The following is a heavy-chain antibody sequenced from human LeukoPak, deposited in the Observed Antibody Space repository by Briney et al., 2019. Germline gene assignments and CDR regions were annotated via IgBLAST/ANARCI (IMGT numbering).Heavy chain of an antibody. V-gene: IGHV4-34*01. Sequence: SETLSLTCAVYGGSFSGYYWSWIRQPPGKGLEWIGEINHSGSTNYNPSLKSRVTIPVDTSKNQFSLKLSSVTAADTAVYYCARVVPRSLDWFDPWGQGTLVTVSS. CDR1: GGSFSGYY. CDR3: ARVVPRSLDWFDP. D-gene: IGHD3-10*01. J-gene: IGHJ5*02. CDR2: INHSGST.